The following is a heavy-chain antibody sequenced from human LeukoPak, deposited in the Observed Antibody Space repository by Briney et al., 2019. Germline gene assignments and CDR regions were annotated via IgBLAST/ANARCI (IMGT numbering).Heavy chain of an antibody. CDR1: GCTFTDYY. J-gene: IGHJ4*02. Sequence: ASVKVSCKASGCTFTDYYMHWVRQAPGQGLEWMGWINPNNGGTKYAQKFQGRVTMTRDTSISTAYMEVSSLRSDDTAVYYCARDSRGDALRVGATYYFDYWGQGTLVTVSS. CDR3: ARDSRGDALRVGATYYFDY. V-gene: IGHV1-2*02. CDR2: INPNNGGT. D-gene: IGHD1-26*01.